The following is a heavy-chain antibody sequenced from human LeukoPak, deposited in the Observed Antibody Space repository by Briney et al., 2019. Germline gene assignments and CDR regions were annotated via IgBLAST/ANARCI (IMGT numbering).Heavy chain of an antibody. CDR2: INHSGST. D-gene: IGHD2-2*01. V-gene: IGHV4-34*01. Sequence: SETLSLTCTVSDYSISSGYGYYWSWIRQPPGKGLEWIGEINHSGSTNYNPSLKSRVTISVDTSKNQFSLKLSSVTAADTAVYYCARLKIVVVPAANVPPTAGPYFDYWGQGTLVTVSS. CDR3: ARLKIVVVPAANVPPTAGPYFDY. J-gene: IGHJ4*02. CDR1: DYSISSGYGYY.